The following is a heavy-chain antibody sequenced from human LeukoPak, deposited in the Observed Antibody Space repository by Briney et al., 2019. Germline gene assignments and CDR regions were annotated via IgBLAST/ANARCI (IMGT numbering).Heavy chain of an antibody. V-gene: IGHV3-23*01. CDR3: AKGSYYDSSGSFYFDY. D-gene: IGHD3-22*01. J-gene: IGHJ4*02. Sequence: GGSLRLPCAASGFTFSSYAMSWVRQAPGKGLEWVSGISGSGDNTYYADSVKGRFTISRDNSKNTLYVQVNSLGTKDTAAYYCAKGSYYDSSGSFYFDYWGQGTLVTVSS. CDR2: ISGSGDNT. CDR1: GFTFSSYA.